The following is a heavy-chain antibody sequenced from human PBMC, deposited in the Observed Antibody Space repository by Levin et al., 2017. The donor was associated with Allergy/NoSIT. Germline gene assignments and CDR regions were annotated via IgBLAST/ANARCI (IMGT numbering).Heavy chain of an antibody. V-gene: IGHV3-23*01. CDR2: ISGSGDNT. J-gene: IGHJ4*02. Sequence: PSETLSLTCAASGFTFSSHAMSWVRQAPGKGLEWVSGISGSGDNTYYADSVKGRFTISRDNSKNTLYLQMNSLRAEDTAVYYCAKRGGFRESKYLFDYWGQGTLVTVSS. CDR3: AKRGGFRESKYLFDY. D-gene: IGHD3-10*01. CDR1: GFTFSSHA.